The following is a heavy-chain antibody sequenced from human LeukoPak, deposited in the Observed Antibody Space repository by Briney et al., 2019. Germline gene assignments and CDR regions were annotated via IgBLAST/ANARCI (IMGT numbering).Heavy chain of an antibody. Sequence: SSETLSLTCTVSGGSISSYYWSWIRQPPGKGLEWIGYIHYSGSTNYNPSLKSRVTISVDTSKNQFSLKLSSVTAAGTAVYYCARARYHTEMTYFRTVYYFDYWGQGTLVTVSS. D-gene: IGHD3/OR15-3a*01. CDR1: GGSISSYY. J-gene: IGHJ4*02. CDR2: IHYSGST. CDR3: ARARYHTEMTYFRTVYYFDY. V-gene: IGHV4-59*01.